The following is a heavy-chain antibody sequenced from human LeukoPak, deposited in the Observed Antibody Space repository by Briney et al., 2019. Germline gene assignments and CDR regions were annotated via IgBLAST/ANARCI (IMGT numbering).Heavy chain of an antibody. V-gene: IGHV3-23*01. CDR1: GFTFSSYA. CDR3: AKDHQVAYYYDSSGPDDY. D-gene: IGHD3-22*01. J-gene: IGHJ4*02. Sequence: PGGSLRLSCAASGFTFSSYAVSWVRQAPGKGLEWVSAISGSGGSTYYADSVKGRFTISRDNSKNTLYLQMNSLRAEDTAVYYCAKDHQVAYYYDSSGPDDYWGQGTLVTVSS. CDR2: ISGSGGST.